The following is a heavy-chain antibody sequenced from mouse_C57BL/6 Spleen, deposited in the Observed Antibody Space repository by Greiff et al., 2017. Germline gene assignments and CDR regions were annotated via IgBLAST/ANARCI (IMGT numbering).Heavy chain of an antibody. Sequence: VQLQQPGAELVMPGASVKLSCKASGYTFTSYWMHWVKQRPGQGLEWIGEIDPSDSYTNYNQKFKGKATLTVEKSSSTAYMQLSSLTSEYAAVYYGARVTTVVGGAMDYWGQGTSVTVSS. CDR3: ARVTTVVGGAMDY. V-gene: IGHV1-69*01. D-gene: IGHD1-1*01. J-gene: IGHJ4*01. CDR1: GYTFTSYW. CDR2: IDPSDSYT.